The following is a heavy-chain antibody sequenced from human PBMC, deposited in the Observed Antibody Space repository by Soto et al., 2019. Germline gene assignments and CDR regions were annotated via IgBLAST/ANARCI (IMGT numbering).Heavy chain of an antibody. CDR3: AKVFYYYDSSGYYYFDY. CDR2: IKSDGSST. J-gene: IGHJ4*02. V-gene: IGHV3-74*01. Sequence: GGSLRLSCAASGFTFRNYWMHWVRQAPGKGLVWVSRIKSDGSSTTYADSVKGRFTISRDNAKNTLYLQMSSLRAEDTAVYYCAKVFYYYDSSGYYYFDYWGQGTLVTVSS. D-gene: IGHD3-22*01. CDR1: GFTFRNYW.